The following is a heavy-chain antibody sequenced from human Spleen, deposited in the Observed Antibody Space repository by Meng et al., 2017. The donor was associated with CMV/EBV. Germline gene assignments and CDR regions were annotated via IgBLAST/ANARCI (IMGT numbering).Heavy chain of an antibody. Sequence: SVKVSCKASGYTFTGYYMHWVRQAPGQGLEWMGWIIPILGTTHYAQKFQDTVTITADKSTSTAYMELNSLRAEDTAVYYCAKDAHVVPAAHCDYWGQGTLVTVSS. D-gene: IGHD2-2*01. J-gene: IGHJ4*02. V-gene: IGHV1-69*08. CDR3: AKDAHVVPAAHCDY. CDR2: IIPILGTT. CDR1: GYTFTGYY.